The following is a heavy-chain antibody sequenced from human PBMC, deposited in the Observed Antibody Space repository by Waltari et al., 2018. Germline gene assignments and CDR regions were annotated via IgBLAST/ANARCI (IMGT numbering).Heavy chain of an antibody. Sequence: QVHLQESGPGLVTPSETLSLSCFVSGYSISSGFFWGWLRPAPGKGLEWIATISYSGATHDSPSLNKRVTIAADASKNLFSLKLTAGTAADTAMYYCARDGGNVVPLWGLGTAVTVSS. J-gene: IGHJ6*02. V-gene: IGHV4-38-2*02. CDR1: GYSISSGFF. CDR3: ARDGGNVVPL. D-gene: IGHD2-15*01. CDR2: ISYSGAT.